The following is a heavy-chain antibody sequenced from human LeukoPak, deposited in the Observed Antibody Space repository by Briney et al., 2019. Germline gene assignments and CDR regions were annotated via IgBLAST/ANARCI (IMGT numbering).Heavy chain of an antibody. CDR1: GGSISSSSYY. Sequence: SETLSLTCTVSGGSISSSSYYWGWIRQPPGKGLEWIGRIYTSGSTNYNPSLKSRVTMSVDTSKNQFSLKLSSVTAADTAVYYCARDLRWNHYFDYWGQGTLVTVSS. CDR3: ARDLRWNHYFDY. D-gene: IGHD4-23*01. V-gene: IGHV4-39*07. CDR2: IYTSGST. J-gene: IGHJ4*02.